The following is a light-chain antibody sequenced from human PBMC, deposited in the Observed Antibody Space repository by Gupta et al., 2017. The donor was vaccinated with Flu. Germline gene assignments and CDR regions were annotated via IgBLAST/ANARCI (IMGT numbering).Light chain of an antibody. V-gene: IGKV3D-15*01. CDR1: QSVSST. J-gene: IGKJ4*01. CDR3: QQYNNWPLT. CDR2: GAS. Sequence: TLMTQSPATLSVSPGERATLSCRASQSVSSTLAWYQQKPGQAPRLLIYGASTRAAGIPARFSGSGSGTEFTLTISSLQSEDFAIYYCQQYNNWPLTFGGGTKVEIK.